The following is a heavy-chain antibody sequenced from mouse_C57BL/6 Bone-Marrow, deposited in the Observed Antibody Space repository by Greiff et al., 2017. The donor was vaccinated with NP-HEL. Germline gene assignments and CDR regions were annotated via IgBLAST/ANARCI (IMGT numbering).Heavy chain of an antibody. D-gene: IGHD2-5*01. V-gene: IGHV5-17*01. Sequence: EVNLVESGGGLVKPGGSLKLSCAASGFTFSDYGMHWVRQAPEKGLEWVAYISSGSSTIYYADTVKGRFTISRDNAKNTLFLQMTSLRSEDTAMYYCARHSNYSWFAYWGQGTLVTVSA. CDR1: GFTFSDYG. CDR2: ISSGSSTI. J-gene: IGHJ3*01. CDR3: ARHSNYSWFAY.